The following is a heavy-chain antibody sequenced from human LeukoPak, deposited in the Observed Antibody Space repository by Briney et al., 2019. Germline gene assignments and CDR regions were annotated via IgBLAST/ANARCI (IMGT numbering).Heavy chain of an antibody. CDR1: GYTFTSYA. D-gene: IGHD1-26*01. CDR2: IIPIFGTA. V-gene: IGHV1-69*13. Sequence: SVKVSCKASGYTFTSYAISWVRQAPGQGLEWMGGIIPIFGTANYAQKFQGRVTITADESTSTAYMELSSLRSEDTAVYYCARGPYSGSYYFTFDYWGQRTLVTVSS. J-gene: IGHJ4*02. CDR3: ARGPYSGSYYFTFDY.